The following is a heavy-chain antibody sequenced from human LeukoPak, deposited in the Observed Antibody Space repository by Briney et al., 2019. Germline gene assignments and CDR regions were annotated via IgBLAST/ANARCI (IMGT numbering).Heavy chain of an antibody. Sequence: PGGSLRLSCAASGFTFSSYAMSWVRQAPGKGLEWVSAISGSDGSTYYADSVKGRFTISRDNSKNTLYLQMNSLRAEDTAVYYCARDRGSYRDYWGQGTLVTVSS. CDR3: ARDRGSYRDY. CDR2: ISGSDGST. V-gene: IGHV3-23*01. D-gene: IGHD1-26*01. J-gene: IGHJ4*02. CDR1: GFTFSSYA.